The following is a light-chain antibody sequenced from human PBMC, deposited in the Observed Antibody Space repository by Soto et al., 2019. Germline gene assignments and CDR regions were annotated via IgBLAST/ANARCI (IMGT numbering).Light chain of an antibody. CDR1: QTISSSF. CDR3: HQFGSSPLDT. Sequence: ELVLTQSPGTLSLSPGERATLSCRASQTISSSFLAWYQQKPGQAPRLLIYRASRRAPGIPDRFSGSGSWTDFTLTISRLETEAFAVYYCHQFGSSPLDTFGPGTKVEIK. V-gene: IGKV3-20*01. J-gene: IGKJ3*01. CDR2: RAS.